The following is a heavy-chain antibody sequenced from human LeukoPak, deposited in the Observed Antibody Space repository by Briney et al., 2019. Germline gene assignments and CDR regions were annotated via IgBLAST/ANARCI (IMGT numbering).Heavy chain of an antibody. CDR2: IYSVGST. V-gene: IGHV3-53*01. Sequence: GGSLRLSCAASGFTFDNYAMSWVRQAPGKGLEWVALIYSVGSTVYADSVKGRFTISRDSSRNTLFLQMNSLRPEDTAVYHCTRNRPETPLGYWGQGTLVTVSS. CDR1: GFTFDNYA. D-gene: IGHD1-14*01. J-gene: IGHJ4*02. CDR3: TRNRPETPLGY.